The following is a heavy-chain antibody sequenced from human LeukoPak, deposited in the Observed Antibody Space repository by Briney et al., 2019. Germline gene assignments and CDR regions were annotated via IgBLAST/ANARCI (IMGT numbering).Heavy chain of an antibody. Sequence: SVKVSCKASGGTFISYAISWVRQAPGQGLEWMGGIIPIFGTANYAQKFQGRVTITADESTSTAYMELSSLSSEDTAVYYCATLLESVYWGQGTLVTVSS. CDR2: IIPIFGTA. CDR1: GGTFISYA. V-gene: IGHV1-69*13. CDR3: ATLLESVY. J-gene: IGHJ4*02. D-gene: IGHD3-3*02.